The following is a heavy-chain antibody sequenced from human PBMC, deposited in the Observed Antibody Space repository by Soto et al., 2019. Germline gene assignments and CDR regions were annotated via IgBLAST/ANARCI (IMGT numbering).Heavy chain of an antibody. J-gene: IGHJ4*02. Sequence: GGSLRLSCAASGFTFGSYSMNWVRQAPGKGLEWVSYINSSSSTIYYADSVKGRFTISRDNAKNSLYLQMNSLRDEDTAVYYCARDLTPLTYSRDEHYFDYCGQGTRVNVAS. D-gene: IGHD6-13*01. V-gene: IGHV3-48*02. CDR3: ARDLTPLTYSRDEHYFDY. CDR1: GFTFGSYS. CDR2: INSSSSTI.